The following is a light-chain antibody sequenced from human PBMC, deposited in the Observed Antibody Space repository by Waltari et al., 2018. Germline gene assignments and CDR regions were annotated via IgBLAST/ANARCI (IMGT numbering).Light chain of an antibody. CDR2: DAS. CDR3: QQLNSYPPT. J-gene: IGKJ4*01. Sequence: EIVLTQSPATLSFSPGERATLPCRASQSVSSYLAWYQQKPGQAPRLLIYDASNRATGIPARFSGSGSGTDFTLTISSLEPEDFATYYCQQLNSYPPTFGGGTKVEIK. V-gene: IGKV3-11*01. CDR1: QSVSSY.